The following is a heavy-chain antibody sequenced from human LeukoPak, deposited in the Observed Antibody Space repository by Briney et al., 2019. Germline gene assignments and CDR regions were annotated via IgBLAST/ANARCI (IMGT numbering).Heavy chain of an antibody. CDR3: ARKRYDDPYFFDY. D-gene: IGHD1-1*01. J-gene: IGHJ4*02. CDR1: GGSISSGDYY. V-gene: IGHV4-30-4*01. CDR2: IYYSGTT. Sequence: SETLYLTCTVSGGSISSGDYYWSWFRQPPGKGLEWIGYIYYSGTTYYNPSLRSRVTISVDTSKNQFSLKLNSVTAADTAVYYCARKRYDDPYFFDYWGQGTLVTVSS.